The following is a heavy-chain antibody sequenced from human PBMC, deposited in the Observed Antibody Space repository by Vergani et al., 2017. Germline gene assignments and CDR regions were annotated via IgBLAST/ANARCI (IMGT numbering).Heavy chain of an antibody. CDR2: IYYSGST. CDR1: GGSISSYY. D-gene: IGHD2-2*01. J-gene: IGHJ4*02. V-gene: IGHV4-59*12. Sequence: QVQLQESGPGLVKPSETLSLTCTVSGGSISSYYWSWIRQPPGKGLEWIGYIYYSGSTNYNPSLKSRVTISVDTSKNQFSLKLSSVTAADTAVYYCARADLGGGSRTSCCDYGGQGTLVTVSS. CDR3: ARADLGGGSRTSCCDY.